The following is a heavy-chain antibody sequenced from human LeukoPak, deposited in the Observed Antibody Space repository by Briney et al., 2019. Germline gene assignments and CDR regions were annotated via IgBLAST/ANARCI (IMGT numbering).Heavy chain of an antibody. CDR3: ARSSPGSSWFDFDY. J-gene: IGHJ4*02. Sequence: PSETLSLTCTVSGGSISSSAYYWGWIRQPPGKGLEWFESISYSGSTYYNPSLKSRVTISVDTSKNQFSLKLSSVTAADTAVYYCARSSPGSSWFDFDYWGQGTLVTVSS. D-gene: IGHD6-13*01. CDR1: GGSISSSAYY. CDR2: ISYSGST. V-gene: IGHV4-39*07.